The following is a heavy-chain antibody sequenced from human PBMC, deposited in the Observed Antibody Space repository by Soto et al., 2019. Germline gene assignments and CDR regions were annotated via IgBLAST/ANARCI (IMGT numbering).Heavy chain of an antibody. CDR2: MYYGGRT. V-gene: IGHV4-59*12. CDR3: DREDGNGMDV. CDR1: SGSISSYY. Sequence: PSATLSLTCTVSSGSISSYYWSWFRQPPGKGLEWIGYMYYGGRTNYNPSLKSRVTISVDTSKNQFSLKLSSVTAADTAVYYCDREDGNGMDVWGQGTTVTVSS. J-gene: IGHJ6*02.